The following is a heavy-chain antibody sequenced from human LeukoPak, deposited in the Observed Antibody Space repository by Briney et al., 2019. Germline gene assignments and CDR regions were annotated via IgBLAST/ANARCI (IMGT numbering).Heavy chain of an antibody. CDR3: AALPQSGSYGY. J-gene: IGHJ4*02. CDR1: GFTFSSYA. CDR2: ISYDGSNK. V-gene: IGHV3-30-3*01. D-gene: IGHD1-26*01. Sequence: QPGGSLRLSCAASGFTFSSYAVHWVRQAPGKGLEWVAVISYDGSNKYYADSVKGRFTISRDNSKNTLYLQMNSLRAEDTAVYYCAALPQSGSYGYWGQGTLVTVSS.